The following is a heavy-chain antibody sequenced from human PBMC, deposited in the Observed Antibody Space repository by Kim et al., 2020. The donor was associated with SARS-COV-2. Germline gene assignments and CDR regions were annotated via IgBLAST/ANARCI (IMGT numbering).Heavy chain of an antibody. D-gene: IGHD2-2*01. CDR2: SGST. Sequence: SGSTSYHTSLKSRVTISVDTSKNQFSLKLSSVTAADTAVYYCARRGSTTAWGQGTTVTVSS. V-gene: IGHV4-39*01. CDR3: ARRGSTTA. J-gene: IGHJ6*02.